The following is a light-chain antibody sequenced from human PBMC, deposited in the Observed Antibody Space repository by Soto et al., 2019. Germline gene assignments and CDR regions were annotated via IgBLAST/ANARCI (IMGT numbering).Light chain of an antibody. V-gene: IGKV3-11*01. CDR2: YTS. CDR3: HERQILPRT. J-gene: IGKJ2*01. CDR1: QYVGTR. Sequence: SQYVGTRLDWYQLKPGQAPRLLIYYTSNRATGIPARFSGSGSGTDFTLTIYSLAPEDFTIYCCHERQILPRTFGHGSML.